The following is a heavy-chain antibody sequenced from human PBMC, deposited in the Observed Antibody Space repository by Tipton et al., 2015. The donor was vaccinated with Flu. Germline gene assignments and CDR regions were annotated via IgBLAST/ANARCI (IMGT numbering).Heavy chain of an antibody. Sequence: SLRLSCAASGFTFSNAWMSWVRQAPGKGLEWVGRIKSKTDGGTTDYAAPVKGRFTISRDDSKNTLYLQMNSLKTEDTAVYYCTTTMTGYYYYYGMDVWGQGTTVTVSS. D-gene: IGHD3-9*01. V-gene: IGHV3-15*01. CDR1: GFTFSNAW. CDR2: IKSKTDGGTT. CDR3: TTTMTGYYYYYGMDV. J-gene: IGHJ6*02.